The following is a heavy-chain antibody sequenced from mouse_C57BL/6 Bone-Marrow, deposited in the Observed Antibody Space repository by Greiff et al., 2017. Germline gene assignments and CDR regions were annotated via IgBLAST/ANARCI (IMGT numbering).Heavy chain of an antibody. D-gene: IGHD2-4*01. Sequence: EVQGVESGGDLVKPGGSLKLSCAASGFTFSSYGMSWVRQTPDKRLEWVATISSGGSYTYYPDSVKGRFTISRDNAKNTLYLQMSSLKSEDTAMYYCARQIYYDYDGGYAYWVQGTLVTVSA. CDR1: GFTFSSYG. J-gene: IGHJ3*01. V-gene: IGHV5-6*01. CDR3: ARQIYYDYDGGYAY. CDR2: ISSGGSYT.